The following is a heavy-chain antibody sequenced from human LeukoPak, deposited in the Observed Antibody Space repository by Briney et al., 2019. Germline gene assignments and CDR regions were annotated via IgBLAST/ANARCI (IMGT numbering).Heavy chain of an antibody. Sequence: PSETLSLTCAVYGGSFSGYYWSWIRQPPGKGLEWIGEINHRGSTNYNPSLKSRVTISVDTSKNQFSLKLSSVTAADTAVYYCARLYYDFWSGRPGGFDPWGQGTLVTVSS. CDR2: INHRGST. CDR1: GGSFSGYY. D-gene: IGHD3-3*01. V-gene: IGHV4-34*01. CDR3: ARLYYDFWSGRPGGFDP. J-gene: IGHJ5*02.